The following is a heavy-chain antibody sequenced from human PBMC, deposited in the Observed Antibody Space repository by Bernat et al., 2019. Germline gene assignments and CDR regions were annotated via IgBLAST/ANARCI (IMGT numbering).Heavy chain of an antibody. V-gene: IGHV3-23*01. Sequence: LGGGGGWVRGGGWGGVACAASGVGGGRYAMGWVRQAPGRGRGWLTAIRGSGGGTYYADSVEGRFTISRDNAKNTLYLQMNRLRAEDTVVYYCAKVEYCGGDCYQSRYFDLWGRGTLVTVSS. CDR1: GVGGGRYA. CDR2: IRGSGGGT. D-gene: IGHD2-21*02. CDR3: AKVEYCGGDCYQSRYFDL. J-gene: IGHJ2*01.